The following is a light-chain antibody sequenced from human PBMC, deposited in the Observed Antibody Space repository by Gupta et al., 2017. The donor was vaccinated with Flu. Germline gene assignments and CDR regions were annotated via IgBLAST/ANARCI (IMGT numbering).Light chain of an antibody. CDR1: SDTIGADYY. Sequence: VTTTCTCSSDTIGADYYVHWYQQLPETAPKLLIYDNNRRPSGVPERFSGSKSGTSASLAITGLQAEDEADYYCQSYDSSLSGSVFGGGTKLTVL. J-gene: IGLJ2*01. CDR2: DNN. CDR3: QSYDSSLSGSV. V-gene: IGLV1-40*01.